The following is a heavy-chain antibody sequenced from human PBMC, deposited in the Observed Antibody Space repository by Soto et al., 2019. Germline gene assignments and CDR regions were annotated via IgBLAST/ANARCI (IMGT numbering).Heavy chain of an antibody. D-gene: IGHD3-9*01. Sequence: SGGSLRLSCAASGFTFSSYAMSWVRQAPGKGLEWVSAISGSGGSTYYADSVKGRFTISRDNSKNTLYLQMNSLRAEDTAVYYCATTQRSYYDILTGYGWFDPWGQGTLVTVSS. CDR3: ATTQRSYYDILTGYGWFDP. CDR2: ISGSGGST. V-gene: IGHV3-23*01. J-gene: IGHJ5*02. CDR1: GFTFSSYA.